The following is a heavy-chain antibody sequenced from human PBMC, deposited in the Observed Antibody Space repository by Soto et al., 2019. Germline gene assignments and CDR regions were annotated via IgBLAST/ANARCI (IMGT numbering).Heavy chain of an antibody. CDR2: IYYSGST. Sequence: SETLSLTCTVSGGSISSGCYYWSWIRQHPGKGLEWIGYIYYSGSTYYNPSLKSRVTISVDTSKNQFSLKLSSVTAADTAVYYCARDYRYCSGGSCYWTAFDIWGRGTMVTVSS. J-gene: IGHJ3*02. CDR3: ARDYRYCSGGSCYWTAFDI. CDR1: GGSISSGCYY. D-gene: IGHD2-15*01. V-gene: IGHV4-31*03.